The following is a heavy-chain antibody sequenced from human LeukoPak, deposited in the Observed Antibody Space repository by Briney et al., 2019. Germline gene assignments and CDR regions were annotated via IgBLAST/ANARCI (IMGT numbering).Heavy chain of an antibody. J-gene: IGHJ5*02. CDR3: ARDSAFGGVIANNWFDP. V-gene: IGHV1-18*04. CDR2: ISAYNGNT. D-gene: IGHD3-16*02. Sequence: GASVKVSCKASGYTFTSYGISWVRQAPGQGLEWMGWISAYNGNTNYAQKLQGRVTMTTDTSTSTAYMELRSLRSDDTAVYYCARDSAFGGVIANNWFDPRGQGTLVTASS. CDR1: GYTFTSYG.